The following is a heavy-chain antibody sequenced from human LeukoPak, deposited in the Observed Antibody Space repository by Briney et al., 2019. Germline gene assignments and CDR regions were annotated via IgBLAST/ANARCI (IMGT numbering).Heavy chain of an antibody. V-gene: IGHV3-33*01. D-gene: IGHD5-18*01. J-gene: IGHJ4*02. CDR2: IWYDGSNK. CDR3: ARSNVDTAMVSSYYFDY. Sequence: GGSLRLSCAASGFTFSSYGMHWVRQAPGKGLEWVAVIWYDGSNKYYADSVKGRFTISRDNSKNTLYLQMNSLRAEDTAVYYCARSNVDTAMVSSYYFDYWGQGTLVTVSS. CDR1: GFTFSSYG.